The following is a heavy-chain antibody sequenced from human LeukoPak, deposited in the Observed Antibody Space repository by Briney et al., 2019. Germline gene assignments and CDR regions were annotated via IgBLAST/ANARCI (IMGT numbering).Heavy chain of an antibody. D-gene: IGHD6-13*01. Sequence: PSETLSLTCTVSGGSISSYYWSWIRQPPGKGLEWIGYIYYSGSTNYNPSLKGRVTISVDTSKNQFSLKLSSVTAADTAVYYCARDGAAAGFDYWGQGTLVTVSS. J-gene: IGHJ4*02. CDR1: GGSISSYY. CDR3: ARDGAAAGFDY. CDR2: IYYSGST. V-gene: IGHV4-59*01.